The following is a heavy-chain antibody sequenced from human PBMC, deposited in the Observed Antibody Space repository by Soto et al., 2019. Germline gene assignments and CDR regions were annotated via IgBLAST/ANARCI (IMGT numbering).Heavy chain of an antibody. J-gene: IGHJ6*02. D-gene: IGHD6-6*01. V-gene: IGHV3-30*18. Sequence: QVQLVESGGGVVQPGRSLRLSCAASGFTFSSYGMHWVRQAPGKGLEWVAVISYDGSNKYYADSVKGRFTISRDNSKNTLYLQMNNLRAEDTAVYYCAKDSIIEGSSFPMGYYYYGMDVWGQGTTVTVSS. CDR3: AKDSIIEGSSFPMGYYYYGMDV. CDR1: GFTFSSYG. CDR2: ISYDGSNK.